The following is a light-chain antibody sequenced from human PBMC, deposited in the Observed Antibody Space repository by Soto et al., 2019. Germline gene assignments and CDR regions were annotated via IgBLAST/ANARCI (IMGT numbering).Light chain of an antibody. CDR3: QSYDSSFVV. Sequence: NFMLTQPHSVSESPGKTVTISCTRSSGSIANNYMQWYQQRPGSAPTTVIFENNQRPSGVPGRFSGSTDGSSNSASLTISGLQTEDEADYYCQSYDSSFVVFGGGTKLTVL. CDR2: ENN. J-gene: IGLJ2*01. CDR1: SGSIANNY. V-gene: IGLV6-57*04.